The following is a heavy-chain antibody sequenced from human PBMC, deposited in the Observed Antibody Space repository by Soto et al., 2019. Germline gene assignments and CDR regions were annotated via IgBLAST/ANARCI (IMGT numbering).Heavy chain of an antibody. V-gene: IGHV1-69*14. CDR3: ATAVTAGTYYNYGLDV. CDR2: IIPASDTE. Sequence: QVHLVQSGAEVKKPGSSVNISCKASGGTFGTYGLNWVRQFPGQGLEWMGGIIPASDTENYAQKFQGRVTITADKSTNIAHMQRDSLTSDDTAVYYCATAVTAGTYYNYGLDVW. J-gene: IGHJ6*01. CDR1: GGTFGTYG. D-gene: IGHD2-21*02.